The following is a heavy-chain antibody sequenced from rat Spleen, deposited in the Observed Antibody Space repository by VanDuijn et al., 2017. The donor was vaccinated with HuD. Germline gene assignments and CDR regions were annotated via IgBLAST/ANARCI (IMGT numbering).Heavy chain of an antibody. CDR3: ARWDYYSPRWYFDF. Sequence: EVQLVESGGGLVQPGRSLKLSCVASGFTFNNYWMTWIRQAPTKGLEWVASINVAGDTTYYRDSVKGRFTISRDIAKSSLFLQMDSLRSEDSATYFCARWDYYSPRWYFDFWGPGTMVTVSS. CDR2: INVAGDTT. V-gene: IGHV5-31*01. D-gene: IGHD1-1*01. J-gene: IGHJ1*01. CDR1: GFTFNNYW.